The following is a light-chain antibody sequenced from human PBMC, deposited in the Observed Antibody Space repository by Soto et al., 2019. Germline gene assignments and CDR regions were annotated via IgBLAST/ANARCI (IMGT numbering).Light chain of an antibody. CDR3: QQYNTWPPWT. CDR2: GAS. J-gene: IGKJ1*01. V-gene: IGKV3-15*01. CDR1: QSVSSN. Sequence: LVMTQSPATLSVSPGERATLSCRASQSVSSNLAWYQQKPGQAPRLLIYGASTRATGIPARFSGSGSGTEFTLTISSLQSEDFAVYYCQQYNTWPPWTFGQGTKVDIK.